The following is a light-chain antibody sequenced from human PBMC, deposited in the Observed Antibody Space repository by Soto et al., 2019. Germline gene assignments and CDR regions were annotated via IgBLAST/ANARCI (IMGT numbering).Light chain of an antibody. CDR2: EVS. V-gene: IGLV2-14*01. CDR3: SSYTSSSTWG. J-gene: IGLJ3*02. Sequence: QSALTQPASVSGSPGQSITISCTGTSSDVGGYKYVSWYQQHPDKAPKLMLYEVSNRPSGVSNRFSGSKSGNTASLTISGLQAEDEADYYCSSYTSSSTWGFGGGTKVTVL. CDR1: SSDVGGYKY.